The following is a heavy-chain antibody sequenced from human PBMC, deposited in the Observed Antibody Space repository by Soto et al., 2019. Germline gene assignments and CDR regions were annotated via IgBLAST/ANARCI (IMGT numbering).Heavy chain of an antibody. CDR3: ARHGVWELLPYYYYGMDV. J-gene: IGHJ6*02. CDR1: GGSISSSSYY. V-gene: IGHV4-39*01. CDR2: IYYSGST. Sequence: SETLSLTCTFSGGSISSSSYYLGWIRQPPGKGLEWIGSIYYSGSTYYNPSLKSRVTISVDTSKSQFSLKLSSVTAADTAVYYCARHGVWELLPYYYYGMDVWGQGTTVTVS. D-gene: IGHD1-26*01.